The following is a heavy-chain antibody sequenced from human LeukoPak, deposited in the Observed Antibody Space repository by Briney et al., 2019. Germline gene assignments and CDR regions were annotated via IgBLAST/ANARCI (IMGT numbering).Heavy chain of an antibody. J-gene: IGHJ4*02. D-gene: IGHD1-26*01. V-gene: IGHV3-53*01. Sequence: GGSLRLSCAASGFTVSSYYMSWVRQAPGKGLEWVSVIYSNGYTEYADSVTGRFTISRDNSRNTLYLQMNSLRGDDTAVYYCAKDVGKWESLHFFDYWGQGTLVTVSS. CDR3: AKDVGKWESLHFFDY. CDR2: IYSNGYT. CDR1: GFTVSSYY.